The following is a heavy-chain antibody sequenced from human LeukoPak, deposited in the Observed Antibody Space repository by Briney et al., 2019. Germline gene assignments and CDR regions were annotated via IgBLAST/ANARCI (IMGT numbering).Heavy chain of an antibody. CDR1: GDSVSSGY. CDR3: AGRGHRYSRD. D-gene: IGHD2-15*01. J-gene: IGHJ1*01. CDR2: IYDSGIT. Sequence: SETLSLTCTVSGDSVSSGYWNWIRQPPGKGLEWIGYIYDSGITDYSPSLKSRLAISVNTPNNQFSRSLSSVTAADTAVYYCAGRGHRYSRDWGQGILVTVSS. V-gene: IGHV4-4*09.